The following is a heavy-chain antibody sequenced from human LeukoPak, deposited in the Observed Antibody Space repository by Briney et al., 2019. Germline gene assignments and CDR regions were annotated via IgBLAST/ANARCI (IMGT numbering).Heavy chain of an antibody. CDR3: ARDRHEVRGVSPYYYGMDV. CDR1: RFTFSSYA. CDR2: ISYDGSNK. V-gene: IGHV3-30*04. J-gene: IGHJ6*02. D-gene: IGHD3-10*01. Sequence: GGSLRLSCAASRFTFSSYAMHWVRQAPGKGLEWVAVISYDGSNKYYADSVKGRFTISRDNSKNTLYLQMNRLRAEDTAVYYCARDRHEVRGVSPYYYGMDVWGQGTTVTVSS.